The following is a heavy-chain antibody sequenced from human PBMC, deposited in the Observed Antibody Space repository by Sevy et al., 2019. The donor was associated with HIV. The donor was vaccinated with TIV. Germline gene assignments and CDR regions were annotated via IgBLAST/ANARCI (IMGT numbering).Heavy chain of an antibody. CDR2: ISSIGTTI. J-gene: IGHJ3*02. CDR3: ARIGAMKGYDFNI. Sequence: GGSLRLSCAASGFTFSDYYMSWIRQAPGKGLEWVSYISSIGTTIYYADSVKGRFTISRDNAKNSLYLQMNSLRAEDTAVYYCARIGAMKGYDFNIWGQGTMVTVSS. V-gene: IGHV3-11*01. CDR1: GFTFSDYY.